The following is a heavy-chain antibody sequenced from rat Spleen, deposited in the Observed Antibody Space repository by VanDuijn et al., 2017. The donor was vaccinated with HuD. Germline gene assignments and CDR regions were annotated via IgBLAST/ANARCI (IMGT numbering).Heavy chain of an antibody. Sequence: EVKLVESGGGLVQPGRSLKLSCAASGFNFNDYWMGWVRQAPGKGLEWIGEIDKDSSTKKYNPSLKDKFTISRDNAQNTLYLQMSKLGSEDTAIYYCAREPSGYGYCVMDAWGQGVSVTVSS. CDR2: IDKDSSTK. J-gene: IGHJ4*01. V-gene: IGHV4-2*01. CDR3: AREPSGYGYCVMDA. D-gene: IGHD4-3*01. CDR1: GFNFNDYW.